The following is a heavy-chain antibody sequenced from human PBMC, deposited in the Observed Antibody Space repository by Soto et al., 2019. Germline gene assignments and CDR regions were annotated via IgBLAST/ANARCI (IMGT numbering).Heavy chain of an antibody. D-gene: IGHD3-16*01. J-gene: IGHJ4*02. CDR1: GFTFSSYG. Sequence: QVQLVESGGGVVQPGRSLRLSCAASGFTFSSYGMHWVRQAPGKGLEWVAIISYDGSNTYYADSVKGRFTISRDNSKNTLYLQMNSLRAEDTCVYYCAKEGGLGAYISSSYYFDYWGQGTLVTVSS. V-gene: IGHV3-30*18. CDR2: ISYDGSNT. CDR3: AKEGGLGAYISSSYYFDY.